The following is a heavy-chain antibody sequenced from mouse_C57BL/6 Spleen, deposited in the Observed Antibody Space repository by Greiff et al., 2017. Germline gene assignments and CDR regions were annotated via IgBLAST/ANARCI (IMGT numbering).Heavy chain of an antibody. V-gene: IGHV5-9-1*02. CDR1: GFTFSSYA. CDR3: TREGIYYDYDWYFDV. J-gene: IGHJ1*03. D-gene: IGHD2-4*01. Sequence: EVKLVESGEGLVKPGGSLKLSCAASGFTFSSYAMSWVRQTPEKRLEWVAYISSGGDYIYYADTVKGRFTISRDNARNTLYLQMSSLKSEDTAMYYCTREGIYYDYDWYFDVWGTGTTVTVSS. CDR2: ISSGGDYI.